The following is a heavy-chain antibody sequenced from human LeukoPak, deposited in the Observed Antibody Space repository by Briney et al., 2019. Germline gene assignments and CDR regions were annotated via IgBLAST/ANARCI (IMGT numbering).Heavy chain of an antibody. V-gene: IGHV1-69*13. D-gene: IGHD2-2*01. CDR1: GGTFSSYA. CDR2: IIPIFGTA. Sequence: SVKVSCKASGGTFSSYAISWVRQAPGQGLEWMGGIIPIFGTANYAQKFQGRVTITADESTSTAYMELSSLRSEDTAVYYCTSCYEWGYYMEVWGKGTTVTVSS. CDR3: TSCYEWGYYMEV. J-gene: IGHJ6*03.